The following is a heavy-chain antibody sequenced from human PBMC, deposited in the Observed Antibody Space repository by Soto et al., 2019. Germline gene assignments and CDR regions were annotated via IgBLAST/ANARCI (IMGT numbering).Heavy chain of an antibody. CDR2: IKKDGSDK. CDR3: AVDSSTWGHYW. J-gene: IGHJ4*02. Sequence: EVQVVESGGGLVQPGASLRLSCAASGFTFNDYWMTWVRQCPGKGLEWVATIKKDGSDKYYADSVKGRFTISRDNAENSLFLQMNSLRGDDTAVYYCAVDSSTWGHYWWGQGTLVTVSS. V-gene: IGHV3-7*01. D-gene: IGHD2-8*02. CDR1: GFTFNDYW.